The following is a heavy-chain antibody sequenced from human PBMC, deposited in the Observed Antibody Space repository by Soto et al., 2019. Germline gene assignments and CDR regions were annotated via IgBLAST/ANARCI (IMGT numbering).Heavy chain of an antibody. V-gene: IGHV1-2*04. CDR1: GYTFTGYY. J-gene: IGHJ6*02. Sequence: ASVKVSCKACGYTFTGYYMHWVGQAPGQGREWMGWINPNSGGTNYAQKFQGWVTMTRDTSISTAYMELSRLRSDDTAVYYCARDTEVSSRWYEDYYYGMDVWAQGTTVPVS. D-gene: IGHD6-13*01. CDR2: INPNSGGT. CDR3: ARDTEVSSRWYEDYYYGMDV.